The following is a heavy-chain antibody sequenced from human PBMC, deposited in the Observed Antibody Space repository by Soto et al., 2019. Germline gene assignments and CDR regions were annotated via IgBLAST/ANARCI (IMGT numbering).Heavy chain of an antibody. CDR1: GYTFTGYY. V-gene: IGHV1-2*04. J-gene: IGHJ6*02. Sequence: ASVKVSCKASGYTFTGYYMHWVRQAPGQGLEWMGWINPNSGGTNYAQKFQGWVTMTRDTSISTAYMELSRLRSDDTAVYYCARDRQRRRFPNYDFGSGQNSHYYYYGMDVWGQGTTVTV. CDR3: ARDRQRRRFPNYDFGSGQNSHYYYYGMDV. CDR2: INPNSGGT. D-gene: IGHD3-3*01.